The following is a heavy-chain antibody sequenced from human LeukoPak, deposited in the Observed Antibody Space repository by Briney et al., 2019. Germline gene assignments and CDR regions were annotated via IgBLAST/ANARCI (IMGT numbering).Heavy chain of an antibody. V-gene: IGHV1-3*03. J-gene: IGHJ3*02. CDR1: GYTFTSYA. D-gene: IGHD2-8*01. CDR2: INAGNGNT. CDR3: ARQRGGQYEDAFDI. Sequence: ASVKVSCKASGYTFTSYAMHWVRQAPGQRLEWMGWINAGNGNTEYSQEFQGRVTITRDTSASTAYMELSSLRSEDTAVYYCARQRGGQYEDAFDIWGQGTMVTVSS.